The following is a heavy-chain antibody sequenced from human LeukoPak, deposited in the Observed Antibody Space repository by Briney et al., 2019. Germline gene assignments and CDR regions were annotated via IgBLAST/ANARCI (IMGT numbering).Heavy chain of an antibody. Sequence: PSETLSLTCTVSGDSISSGDYYWSWIRQPAGKGLEWIGRISSSRSTNYNPSLKSRVTISVDTSKNQFSLKLSSVTAADTAVYYCARISLMAYGSGSYYLDAFDIWGQGTMVTVSS. CDR3: ARISLMAYGSGSYYLDAFDI. D-gene: IGHD3-10*01. CDR1: GDSISSGDYY. J-gene: IGHJ3*02. CDR2: ISSSRST. V-gene: IGHV4-61*02.